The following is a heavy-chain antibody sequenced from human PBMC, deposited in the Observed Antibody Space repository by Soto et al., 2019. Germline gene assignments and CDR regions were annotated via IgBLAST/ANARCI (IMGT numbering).Heavy chain of an antibody. V-gene: IGHV4-39*01. CDR1: GGSISSSSCY. Sequence: SETLSLTCTVSGGSISSSSCYWGWIRQPPGKGLEWIGSIYYSGSTYYNPSLKSRVTISVDTSKNQFSLKLSSVTAADTAVYYCARLGNDFWSGYSLYNWFDPWGQGTLVTVSS. CDR2: IYYSGST. CDR3: ARLGNDFWSGYSLYNWFDP. J-gene: IGHJ5*02. D-gene: IGHD3-3*01.